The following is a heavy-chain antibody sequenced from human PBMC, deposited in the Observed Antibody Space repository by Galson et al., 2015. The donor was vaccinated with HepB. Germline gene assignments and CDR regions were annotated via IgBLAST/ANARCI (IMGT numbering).Heavy chain of an antibody. CDR2: IKSKTDGGTT. CDR1: GFTFSNAR. V-gene: IGHV3-15*01. D-gene: IGHD2-21*01. CDR3: ARDRVDCGGDCSYGTFDY. Sequence: SLRLSCAASGFTFSNARMSWVRQAPGKGLEWVGRIKSKTDGGTTDYAAPVKGRFTISRDDSKNTLYLQMNSLKTEDTAVYYCARDRVDCGGDCSYGTFDYWGQGTLVTVSS. J-gene: IGHJ4*02.